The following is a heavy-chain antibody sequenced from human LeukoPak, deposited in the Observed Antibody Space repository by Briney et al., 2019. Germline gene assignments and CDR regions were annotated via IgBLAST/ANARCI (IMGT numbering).Heavy chain of an antibody. CDR3: TRAHWGLLYFDY. J-gene: IGHJ4*02. D-gene: IGHD1-26*01. Sequence: GGSLRLSCTASGSTFGDYAMNWVRQAPGKGLEWVGFIRSKAYGGTTEYAASVKGRFTISRDDSKSIAYLQMNSLKTEDTAVYYCTRAHWGLLYFDYWGQGTLVTVSS. CDR1: GSTFGDYA. V-gene: IGHV3-49*04. CDR2: IRSKAYGGTT.